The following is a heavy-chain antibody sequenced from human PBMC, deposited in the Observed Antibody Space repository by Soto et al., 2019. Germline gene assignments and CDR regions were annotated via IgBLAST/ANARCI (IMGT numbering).Heavy chain of an antibody. CDR2: INPSGGST. Sequence: ASVKVSCKASGYTFTSYYMHWVRQAPGQGLEWTGIINPSGGSTSYAQKFQGRVTMTRDTSTSTVYMELSSLRSEDTAVYYCASTYCSGGSCYDYYYGMDVWGQGTTVTVSS. J-gene: IGHJ6*02. V-gene: IGHV1-46*01. CDR1: GYTFTSYY. CDR3: ASTYCSGGSCYDYYYGMDV. D-gene: IGHD2-15*01.